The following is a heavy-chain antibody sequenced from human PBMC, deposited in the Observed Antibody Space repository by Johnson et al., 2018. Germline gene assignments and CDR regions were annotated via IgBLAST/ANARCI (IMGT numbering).Heavy chain of an antibody. CDR2: IYYSGST. CDR3: AGLCVGGPAATRYYYYYGMDV. D-gene: IGHD2-2*01. CDR1: GGSISSSSYY. J-gene: IGHJ6*02. Sequence: QVQLQESGPGLVKPSETLSLTCTVSGGSISSSSYYWGWIRQPPGKGLEWIGSIYYSGSTYSNPSLQSRVPISVDTSKNQFSLKVSSVTAADPAVYYCAGLCVGGPAATRYYYYYGMDVWGQGTTVTVAS. V-gene: IGHV4-39*01.